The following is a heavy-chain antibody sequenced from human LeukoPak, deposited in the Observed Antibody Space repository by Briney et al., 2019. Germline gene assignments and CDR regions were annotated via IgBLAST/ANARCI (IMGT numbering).Heavy chain of an antibody. CDR1: GFTFSSYW. CDR2: IKQDGSEK. V-gene: IGHV3-7*01. CDR3: ARELAAAGTTGMDWFDP. D-gene: IGHD6-13*01. Sequence: GGSLRLSCAASGFTFSSYWMSWVRQAPGKGLEWVASIKQDGSEKYYMDSVKGRFTISRDNAKNSLYLQMNSLRAEDTAVYYCARELAAAGTTGMDWFDPWGQGTLVTVSS. J-gene: IGHJ5*02.